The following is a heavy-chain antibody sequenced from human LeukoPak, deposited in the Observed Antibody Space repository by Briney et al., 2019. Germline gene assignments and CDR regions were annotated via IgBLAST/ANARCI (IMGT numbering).Heavy chain of an antibody. D-gene: IGHD6-19*01. CDR1: GFTFSDYY. Sequence: GGSLRLSCAASGFTFSDYYMSWIRQAPGKGLEWVSYISSSSSYTNYADSVKGRFTISRDNAKNSLYLQMNSLRAEDTAVYYCARDEFGSGWYMGYWGQGTPVTVSS. CDR3: ARDEFGSGWYMGY. CDR2: ISSSSSYT. J-gene: IGHJ4*02. V-gene: IGHV3-11*06.